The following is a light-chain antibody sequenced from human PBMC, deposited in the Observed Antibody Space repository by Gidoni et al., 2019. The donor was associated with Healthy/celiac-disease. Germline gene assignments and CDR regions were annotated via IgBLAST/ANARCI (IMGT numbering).Light chain of an antibody. J-gene: IGKJ2*01. CDR1: QSISSW. CDR3: QQYNRSPYT. V-gene: IGKV1-5*01. CDR2: DAS. Sequence: DIQMTQSPSTLSASVGDRVTITCRASQSISSWLAWYQQQPGKAPKLLIYDASSLESGVPSRFSGSGSGTDFTLTISSLQPDDFATYDCQQYNRSPYTFGQGTKLEIK.